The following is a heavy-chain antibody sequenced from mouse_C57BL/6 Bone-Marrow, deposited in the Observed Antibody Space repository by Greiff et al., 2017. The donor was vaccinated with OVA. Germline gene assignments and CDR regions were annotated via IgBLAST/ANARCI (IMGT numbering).Heavy chain of an antibody. CDR2: IDPSDSYT. CDR3: ARKENGNWYFDV. D-gene: IGHD2-1*01. CDR1: GYTFTSYW. V-gene: IGHV1-59*01. Sequence: QVQLQQPGAELVRPGTSVKLSCKASGYTFTSYWMHWVKQRPGQGLEWIGVIDPSDSYTNYNQKFKGKATLTVDPSSSTAYMQLSSLTSEDSAVYYCARKENGNWYFDVWGTGTTVTVSS. J-gene: IGHJ1*03.